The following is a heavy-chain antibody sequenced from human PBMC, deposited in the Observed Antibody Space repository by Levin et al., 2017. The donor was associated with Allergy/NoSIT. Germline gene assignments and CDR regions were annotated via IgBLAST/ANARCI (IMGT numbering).Heavy chain of an antibody. D-gene: IGHD5-12*01. CDR1: GGTFSSYA. Sequence: SVKVSCKASGGTFSSYAICWVRQAPGHGPEWMGGIIPMYGSANYAQKFQGRVTIIADESTSTVYMELSSLRSEDTAVYYCARGVVGYSGYHYYYYAMDVWGQGTTVTVSS. V-gene: IGHV1-69*13. CDR2: IIPMYGSA. CDR3: ARGVVGYSGYHYYYYAMDV. J-gene: IGHJ6*02.